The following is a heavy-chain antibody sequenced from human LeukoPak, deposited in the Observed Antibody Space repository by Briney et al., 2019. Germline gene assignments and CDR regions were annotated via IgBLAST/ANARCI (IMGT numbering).Heavy chain of an antibody. V-gene: IGHV3-23*01. CDR2: ISGSGGST. J-gene: IGHJ3*02. CDR3: AKETVVVVAATSDAFDI. CDR1: GFTFSSYA. Sequence: GGSLRLSCAASGFTFSSYAMSWVRQAPGKGLEWVSGISGSGGSTHYADSVKDRFTISRDNSKNTLYLQMNSLRAEDTAVYYCAKETVVVVAATSDAFDIWGQGTMVTVSS. D-gene: IGHD2-15*01.